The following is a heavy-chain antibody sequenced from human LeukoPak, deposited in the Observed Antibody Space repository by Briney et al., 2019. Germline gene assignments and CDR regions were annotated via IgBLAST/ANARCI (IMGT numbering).Heavy chain of an antibody. V-gene: IGHV1-69*01. Sequence: ASVKVSRKASGGTFSSYAISWVRQAPGQGLEWMGGIIPIFGTANYAQKFQGRVTITADESTSTAYMELSSLRSEDTAVYYCARDGTAGTSLYNWFDPWGQGTLVTVSS. CDR3: ARDGTAGTSLYNWFDP. D-gene: IGHD2-2*01. J-gene: IGHJ5*02. CDR2: IIPIFGTA. CDR1: GGTFSSYA.